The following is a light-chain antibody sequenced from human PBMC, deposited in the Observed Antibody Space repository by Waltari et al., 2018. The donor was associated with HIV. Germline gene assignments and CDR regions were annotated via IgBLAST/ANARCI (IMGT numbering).Light chain of an antibody. CDR1: QSVSSY. V-gene: IGKV1-39*01. Sequence: DIQLTQSPSSLSVSVGDTVTITCRANQSVSSYLNWYQQKPGKAPNLLIYAASSLQSGVPSRFSGSGSGTDFTLTISSLQPEDFATYYCQQTDSTPYTFGQGTKVEIK. CDR2: AAS. CDR3: QQTDSTPYT. J-gene: IGKJ2*01.